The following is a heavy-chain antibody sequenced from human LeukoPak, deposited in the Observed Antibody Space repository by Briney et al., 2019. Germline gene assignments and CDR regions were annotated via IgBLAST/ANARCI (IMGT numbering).Heavy chain of an antibody. CDR2: ISGDGGST. CDR3: AKDMESEYYDSSGHWAFDI. CDR1: GFTFDDYA. Sequence: GGSLRLSCAASGFTFDDYAMHWVRQAPGKGLEWVSLISGDGGSTYYADSVKGRFTISRDNSKNSLYLQMNSLRTEDTALYYCAKDMESEYYDSSGHWAFDIWGQGTMVTVSS. V-gene: IGHV3-43*02. D-gene: IGHD3-22*01. J-gene: IGHJ3*02.